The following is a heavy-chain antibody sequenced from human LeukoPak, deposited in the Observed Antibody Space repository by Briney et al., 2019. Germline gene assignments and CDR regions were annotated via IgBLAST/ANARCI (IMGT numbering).Heavy chain of an antibody. D-gene: IGHD6-19*01. J-gene: IGHJ4*02. CDR3: AQGYSSGWFPN. CDR2: INLNGDTK. V-gene: IGHV3-23*01. Sequence: PGGSLRLSCAVSGFSVSSYGMSWVRQAPGKGLKWISAINLNGDTKYYADSVKGRFTISRDHSENTLYLQMNSLRTEDTAVYYCAQGYSSGWFPNWGQGSLVSVSS. CDR1: GFSVSSYG.